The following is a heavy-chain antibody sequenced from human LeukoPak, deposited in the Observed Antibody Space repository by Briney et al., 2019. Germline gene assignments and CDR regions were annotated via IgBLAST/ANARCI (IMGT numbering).Heavy chain of an antibody. D-gene: IGHD2/OR15-2a*01. Sequence: SETLSLTCVVSGASVSSSHWNWIRQLPGKGLEWIGCMSYTGKTDYNPSLTSRVTISLDTSKNQVSLKLRSVTAADTAVYYCSEGYFEPFDHWGQGTLVTVSS. V-gene: IGHV4-59*02. CDR3: SEGYFEPFDH. CDR2: MSYTGKT. J-gene: IGHJ4*02. CDR1: GASVSSSH.